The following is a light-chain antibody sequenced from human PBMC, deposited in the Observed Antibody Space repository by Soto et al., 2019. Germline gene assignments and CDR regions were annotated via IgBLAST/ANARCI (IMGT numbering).Light chain of an antibody. Sequence: EIVLTQSPGTLSLSPGEGATLSCRASQSVTGSYLAWYRRKPGQAPRLLIYGASTRATGIPDRFSGSGSGTDFTLTISRLEPEDFAVYCCQQYGSSPPTFGQGTKVDIK. CDR1: QSVTGSY. J-gene: IGKJ1*01. CDR2: GAS. CDR3: QQYGSSPPT. V-gene: IGKV3-20*01.